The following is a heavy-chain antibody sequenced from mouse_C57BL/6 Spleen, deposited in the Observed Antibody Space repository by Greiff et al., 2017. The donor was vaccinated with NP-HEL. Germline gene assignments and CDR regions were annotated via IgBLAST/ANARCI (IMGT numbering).Heavy chain of an antibody. CDR2: IYPGSGNT. J-gene: IGHJ4*01. Sequence: QVQLKQSGAELVRPGASVKLSCKASGYTFTDYYINWVKQRPGQGLEWIARIYPGSGNTYYNEKFKGKATLTAEKSSSTAYMQLSSLTSEDSAVYFGARRGYDVLPYAMDYWGQGTSVTVSA. V-gene: IGHV1-76*01. D-gene: IGHD2-2*01. CDR1: GYTFTDYY. CDR3: ARRGYDVLPYAMDY.